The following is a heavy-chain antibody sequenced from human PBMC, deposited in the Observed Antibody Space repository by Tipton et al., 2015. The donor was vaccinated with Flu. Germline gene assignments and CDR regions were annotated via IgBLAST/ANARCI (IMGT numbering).Heavy chain of an antibody. CDR2: IYYSGST. Sequence: TLSLTCTVSGGSISSYYWSWIRQPPGKGLEWVGYIYYSGSTNYNPSLKSRVTISVDTSKNQFSLKLSSVTAADTAVYYCARHVLDGDYYVDNWYFDLWGRGTLVTVSS. CDR3: ARHVLDGDYYVDNWYFDL. J-gene: IGHJ2*01. CDR1: GGSISSYY. D-gene: IGHD2-21*02. V-gene: IGHV4-59*08.